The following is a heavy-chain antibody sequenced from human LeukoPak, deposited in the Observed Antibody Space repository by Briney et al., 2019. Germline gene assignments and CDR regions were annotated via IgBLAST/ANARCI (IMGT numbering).Heavy chain of an antibody. J-gene: IGHJ4*02. CDR2: ISHDGSNK. D-gene: IGHD2-15*01. CDR1: GFTFSSYG. Sequence: GRSLRLSCAASGFTFSSYGMHWVRQAPGKGLQWVALISHDGSNKYYADSVRGRFTISRDNSKNTLYLQMNSLRAEDTAVYYCARDTPGGEYYFDYWGQGTLVTVSS. V-gene: IGHV3-30*03. CDR3: ARDTPGGEYYFDY.